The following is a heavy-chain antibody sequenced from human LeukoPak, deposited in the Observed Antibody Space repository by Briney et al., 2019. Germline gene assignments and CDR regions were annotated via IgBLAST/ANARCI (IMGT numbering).Heavy chain of an antibody. CDR3: ARDKTPEAVIVGATWIDY. CDR2: IRYDGSNK. J-gene: IGHJ4*02. V-gene: IGHV3-30*02. Sequence: GGSLRLSCAASGFTFSSYGMHWVRQAPGRGLEWVAFIRYDGSNKYYADSVKGRFTISRDNAKNSLYLQMNSLRAEDTAVYYCARDKTPEAVIVGATWIDYWGQGTLVTVSS. D-gene: IGHD1-26*01. CDR1: GFTFSSYG.